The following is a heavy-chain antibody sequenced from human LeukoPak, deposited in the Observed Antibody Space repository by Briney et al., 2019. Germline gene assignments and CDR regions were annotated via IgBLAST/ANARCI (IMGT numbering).Heavy chain of an antibody. Sequence: PGGSLRLSWAASGFPFSSYARHWVRQAPGKGLDWVAVISYDGSNKYYADSVKGRFTISRDNYKNTLYLQMNSLRAEDTAVYYCARGPHHADYYYYGMDVWGQGTTVAVSS. CDR1: GFPFSSYA. CDR2: ISYDGSNK. V-gene: IGHV3-30-3*01. CDR3: ARGPHHADYYYYGMDV. J-gene: IGHJ6*02.